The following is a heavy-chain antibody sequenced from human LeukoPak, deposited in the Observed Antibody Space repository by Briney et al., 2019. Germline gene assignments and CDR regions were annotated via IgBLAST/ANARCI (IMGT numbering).Heavy chain of an antibody. D-gene: IGHD5-12*01. CDR1: GFTFTDYY. J-gene: IGHJ4*02. CDR2: ITSSGSYT. V-gene: IGHV3-11*06. CDR3: ARYPVGNYDSGFDY. Sequence: GGSLRLSCAASGFTFTDYYMTWIRQAPGKGLEWVSYITSSGSYTNYADSVKGRFTISRDNANNSPYLQMNSLRVEDSAVYYCARYPVGNYDSGFDYWGQGSLVTVSS.